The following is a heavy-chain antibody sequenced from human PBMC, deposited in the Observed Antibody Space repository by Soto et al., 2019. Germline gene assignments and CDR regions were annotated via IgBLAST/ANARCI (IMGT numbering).Heavy chain of an antibody. J-gene: IGHJ4*02. CDR2: ISADRIET. V-gene: IGHV3-7*01. Sequence: GGSLRLSCAASGFTFSVFWMNWVRQGPEKGLEWVAYISADRIETNHVASVKGRFTISRDNDKNSLYLQMNRLRAEDTDVYYCARLRRLLDSWGQGTLVTVSS. D-gene: IGHD6-6*01. CDR3: ARLRRLLDS. CDR1: GFTFSVFW.